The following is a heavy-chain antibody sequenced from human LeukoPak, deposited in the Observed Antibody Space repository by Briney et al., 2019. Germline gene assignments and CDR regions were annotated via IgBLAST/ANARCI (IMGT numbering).Heavy chain of an antibody. J-gene: IGHJ4*02. V-gene: IGHV1-2*02. CDR1: GYTFTGYY. CDR3: ARDTGDSCIMED. D-gene: IGHD3-22*01. Sequence: ASVKVSCKASGYTFTGYYMHWVRQAPGQGLEWMGWINPNTGGTNYAQKFQGSVTMTRDTSISTAYMELSRLRSDDTAVYYCARDTGDSCIMEDWGQGTLVTVSS. CDR2: INPNTGGT.